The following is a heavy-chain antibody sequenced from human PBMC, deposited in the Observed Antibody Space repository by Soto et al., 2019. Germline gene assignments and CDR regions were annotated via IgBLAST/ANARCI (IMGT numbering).Heavy chain of an antibody. V-gene: IGHV2-5*02. Sequence: QITLKESGPTLVKPTQTLTLTCTFSGFSLSTSGVGVGWIRQPPGKALEWLALIYWDDDKRYSPSLKSRLTITKDTSKNQVVLTMTNMDPVDTATYYCARRGSPVPRKDWFDPWGQGTLVTVSS. D-gene: IGHD1-26*01. CDR3: ARRGSPVPRKDWFDP. J-gene: IGHJ5*02. CDR2: IYWDDDK. CDR1: GFSLSTSGVG.